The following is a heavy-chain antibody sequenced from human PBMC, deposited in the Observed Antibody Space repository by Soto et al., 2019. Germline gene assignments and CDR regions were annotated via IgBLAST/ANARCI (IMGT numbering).Heavy chain of an antibody. V-gene: IGHV4-31*03. CDR1: GGSISSGGYY. CDR3: ARDRGGHIVVVPAAINGMDV. Sequence: PSETLSLTCTVSGGSISSGGYYWSWIRQHPGKGLEWIGYIYYSGSTYYNPSLKSRVTISVDTSKNQFSLKLSSVTAADTAVYYCARDRGGHIVVVPAAINGMDVRGQGTTFTVSS. J-gene: IGHJ6*02. CDR2: IYYSGST. D-gene: IGHD2-2*01.